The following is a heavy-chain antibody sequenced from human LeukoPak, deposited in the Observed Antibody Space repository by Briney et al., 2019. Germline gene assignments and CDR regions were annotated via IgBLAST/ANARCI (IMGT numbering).Heavy chain of an antibody. Sequence: GGSLRLSCAASGFSFSSYAMSWVRQAPGKGLEWVSAISGSGGTTYYADSVRGRFTISRDSSKNTLYVQMNSLRADDTAIYYCAKGSQWLVRGGAYFDYWGQGTLVTVSS. J-gene: IGHJ4*02. V-gene: IGHV3-23*01. D-gene: IGHD6-19*01. CDR1: GFSFSSYA. CDR3: AKGSQWLVRGGAYFDY. CDR2: ISGSGGTT.